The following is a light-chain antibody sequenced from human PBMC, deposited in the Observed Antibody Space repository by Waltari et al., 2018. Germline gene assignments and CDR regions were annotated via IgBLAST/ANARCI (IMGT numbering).Light chain of an antibody. CDR2: YDS. V-gene: IGLV3-21*01. Sequence: SYVLTQAPSVSVAPGETARITCGGNNIESKSVHWYRQRPGQAPVLVISYDSDRPSGIPERFSGSNSGNTATLTTSRVEAGDEADYYCQVWDTNTDPGVFGTGTEVTVL. J-gene: IGLJ1*01. CDR3: QVWDTNTDPGV. CDR1: NIESKS.